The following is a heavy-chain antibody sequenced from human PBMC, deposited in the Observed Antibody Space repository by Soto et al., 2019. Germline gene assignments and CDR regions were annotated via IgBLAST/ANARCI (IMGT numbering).Heavy chain of an antibody. CDR1: GFTFNIYG. CDR2: ISYDGSNQ. V-gene: IGHV3-30*18. J-gene: IGHJ4*02. CDR3: AKDQASGQGSFDS. Sequence: GGSLRLSCAASGFTFNIYGMHWVRQAPDKGLEWVALISYDGSNQYYADSVKGRFTISKDNSKNTLFLQMNSLRADDTAVYYCAKDQASGQGSFDSWGQGTLVTVSS.